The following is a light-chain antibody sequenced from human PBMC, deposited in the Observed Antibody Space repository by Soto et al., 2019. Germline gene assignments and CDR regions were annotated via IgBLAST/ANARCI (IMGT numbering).Light chain of an antibody. Sequence: EIVMTQSPATLSVSPGERATLSCRASQSVRDNLAWYQQKPGQAPRLLIYGALTRATGIPARFSGSGSGTEFTPTISSLQSEDFAFYYCQQYDNWPLTFGGGTKVDIK. J-gene: IGKJ4*01. CDR2: GAL. CDR1: QSVRDN. CDR3: QQYDNWPLT. V-gene: IGKV3-15*01.